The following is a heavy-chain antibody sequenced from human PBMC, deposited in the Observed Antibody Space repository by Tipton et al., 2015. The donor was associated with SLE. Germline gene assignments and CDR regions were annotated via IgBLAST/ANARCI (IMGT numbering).Heavy chain of an antibody. V-gene: IGHV4-59*01. CDR1: GGSISSYY. J-gene: IGHJ4*02. Sequence: TLSLTCTVSGGSISSYYWSWIRQPPGKGLEWIGYIHHSGSTNYNPSLQSRVTISRDPSKNQFSLKLNSATAADTAVYYCARDQVGVGDFDYWSQGTLVTVSS. D-gene: IGHD3-16*01. CDR2: IHHSGST. CDR3: ARDQVGVGDFDY.